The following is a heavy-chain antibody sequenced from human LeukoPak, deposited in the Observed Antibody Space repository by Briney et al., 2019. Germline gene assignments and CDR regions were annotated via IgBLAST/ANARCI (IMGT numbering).Heavy chain of an antibody. Sequence: PGGSLRLSCAASGFTFSSYGMHWVRQAPGKGLEWVSAISGSGGSTYYADSVKGRFTISRDNSKNTLYLQMNSLRAEDTAVYYCAKAMQIYSYGFDYWGQGTLVTVSS. D-gene: IGHD5-18*01. J-gene: IGHJ4*02. CDR1: GFTFSSYG. CDR2: ISGSGGST. CDR3: AKAMQIYSYGFDY. V-gene: IGHV3-23*01.